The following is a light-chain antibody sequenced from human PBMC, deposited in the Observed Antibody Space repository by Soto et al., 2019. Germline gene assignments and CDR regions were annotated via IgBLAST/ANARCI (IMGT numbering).Light chain of an antibody. Sequence: EIVLKQSPATLSLYTGERATLSCRASQSVSSYLAWYQQKPGQAPRLLIYDASNRATGIPARFSGSGSGTDFTLTISSLEPEDFAVYYCQQRSSWTFGQGTKVDIK. CDR2: DAS. V-gene: IGKV3-11*01. CDR1: QSVSSY. J-gene: IGKJ1*01. CDR3: QQRSSWT.